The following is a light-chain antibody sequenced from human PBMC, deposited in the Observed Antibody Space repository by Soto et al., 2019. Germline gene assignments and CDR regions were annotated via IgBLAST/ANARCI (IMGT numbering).Light chain of an antibody. Sequence: DIPMTQSPSTLSASVGDRVTITCRASQSIITWLAWYQQKPGKAPKLLIYQASTLKSGVPSRFSGSGSGTDFTLTISSLQPDDFATYYCQDYSSTSGLTFCGGAKVEIK. CDR2: QAS. V-gene: IGKV1-5*03. J-gene: IGKJ4*01. CDR1: QSIITW. CDR3: QDYSSTSGLT.